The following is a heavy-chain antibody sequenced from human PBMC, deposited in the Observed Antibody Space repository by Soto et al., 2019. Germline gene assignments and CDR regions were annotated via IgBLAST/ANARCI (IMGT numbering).Heavy chain of an antibody. J-gene: IGHJ4*02. Sequence: PGGSLRLSCAASGFTFSSYCMHWVRQAPGKGLEWVAVIWYDGSNKYYADSVKGRFTISRDNSKNTLYLQMNSLRAEDTAVYYCARETVTTYYFDYWGQGTLVTVSS. CDR3: ARETVTTYYFDY. CDR2: IWYDGSNK. D-gene: IGHD4-17*01. V-gene: IGHV3-33*01. CDR1: GFTFSSYC.